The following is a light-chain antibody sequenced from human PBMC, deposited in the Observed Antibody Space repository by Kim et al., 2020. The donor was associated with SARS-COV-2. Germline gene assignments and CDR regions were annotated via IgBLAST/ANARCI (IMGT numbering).Light chain of an antibody. Sequence: ALGQTVRITCQGDSLRNYYASWYQQKPGQAPILVMYTKDKRPSGIPDRFSGSGSGDTTSLTITGAQAEDEGDYYCSSRDSSGNLVIFGGGIQLTVL. CDR1: SLRNYY. V-gene: IGLV3-19*01. CDR3: SSRDSSGNLVI. J-gene: IGLJ2*01. CDR2: TKD.